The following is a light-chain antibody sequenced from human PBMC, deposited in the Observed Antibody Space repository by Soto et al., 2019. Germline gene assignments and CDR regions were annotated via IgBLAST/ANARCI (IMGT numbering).Light chain of an antibody. CDR3: QQHNNWPRT. CDR1: QSVSNN. CDR2: GAS. J-gene: IGKJ1*01. Sequence: VLTQSPATLSVSPGERATLSCRASQSVSNNLAWYQQKPGQAPRLLIYGASTRATGIPARFSGSGSGTEFTLTISSLQSEDFAVYYCQQHNNWPRTFGQGTKGDIK. V-gene: IGKV3-15*01.